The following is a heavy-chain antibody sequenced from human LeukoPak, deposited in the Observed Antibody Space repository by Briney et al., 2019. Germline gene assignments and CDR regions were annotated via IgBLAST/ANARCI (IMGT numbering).Heavy chain of an antibody. J-gene: IGHJ3*02. CDR2: INHSGST. V-gene: IGHV4-34*01. Sequence: PSETLSLTCAVYGGSFSGYYWSWIRQPPGKGLEWIGEINHSGSTNYNPSLKSRVTISVDTSKNQFSLKLSSVTAADTAVYYCARAPGGYGSGSRGAFDIWGHGPMVTVSS. CDR1: GGSFSGYY. D-gene: IGHD3-10*01. CDR3: ARAPGGYGSGSRGAFDI.